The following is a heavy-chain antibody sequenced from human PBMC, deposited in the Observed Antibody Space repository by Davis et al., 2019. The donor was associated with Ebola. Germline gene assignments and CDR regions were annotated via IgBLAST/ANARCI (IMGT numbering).Heavy chain of an antibody. CDR3: ARGGGYGGYGMDV. Sequence: SQTLSLTCAVYGVSFSGYYWNWIRQPPGKGLEWIGEINHSGRTNYNPSLKSRVTMSVDTPKNQFSLRVRSVTAADTAVYYCARGGGYGGYGMDVWGQGTTVTVSS. D-gene: IGHD6-25*01. J-gene: IGHJ6*02. CDR1: GVSFSGYY. CDR2: INHSGRT. V-gene: IGHV4-34*01.